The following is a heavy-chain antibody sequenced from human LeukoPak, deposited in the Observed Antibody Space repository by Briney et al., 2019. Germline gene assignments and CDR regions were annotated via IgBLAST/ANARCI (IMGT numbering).Heavy chain of an antibody. Sequence: GGSLRLSCAASGFTFSDYHMIWIRQPPGKGREWVSYITFSGRTIHYADSVKGRFTISRDNARSSLYLQMNSLRAEDTAVYYCARLGSSWPNWFDPWGQGTLVTVSS. D-gene: IGHD6-13*01. CDR1: GFTFSDYH. CDR2: ITFSGRTI. J-gene: IGHJ5*02. CDR3: ARLGSSWPNWFDP. V-gene: IGHV3-11*01.